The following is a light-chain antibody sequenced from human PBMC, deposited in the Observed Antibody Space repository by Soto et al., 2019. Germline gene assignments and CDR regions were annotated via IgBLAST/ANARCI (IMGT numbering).Light chain of an antibody. Sequence: QSVLTQPPSASGTPGQRVTISCSGSSSNIGINTVNWYQQLPGTAPKLLIYSNNQRPSGVPDRFSGSKSGTSASLAISGLQSEDEADYCCAAWDDSLNAVVFGGGTKLTVL. CDR3: AAWDDSLNAVV. J-gene: IGLJ2*01. CDR1: SSNIGINT. V-gene: IGLV1-44*01. CDR2: SNN.